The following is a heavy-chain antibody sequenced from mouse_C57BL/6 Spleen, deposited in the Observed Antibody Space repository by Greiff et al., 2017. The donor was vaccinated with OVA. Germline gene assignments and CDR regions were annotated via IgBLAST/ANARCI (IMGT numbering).Heavy chain of an antibody. J-gene: IGHJ2*01. D-gene: IGHD2-4*01. CDR1: GYTFTSYW. V-gene: IGHV1-7*01. CDR3: ARYDYDRYDCDY. Sequence: QVQLQQSGAELAKPGASVKLSCTASGYTFTSYWMHWVKQRPGQGLEWIGYINPSSGYTKYNQKFKDKATMTADKSSSTAYMQLSSLTYEDSAVYYCARYDYDRYDCDYGGQGTTLTVSS. CDR2: INPSSGYT.